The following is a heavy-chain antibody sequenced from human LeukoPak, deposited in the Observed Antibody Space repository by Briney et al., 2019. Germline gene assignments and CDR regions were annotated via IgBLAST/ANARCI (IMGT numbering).Heavy chain of an antibody. CDR2: IYTSGST. V-gene: IGHV4-61*02. J-gene: IGHJ4*02. CDR1: GGSISSGSYC. CDR3: ARLVASGYDLGPDY. Sequence: SETLSLTCTVSGGSISSGSYCWSWIRQPAGKGLEWIGRIYTSGSTNYNPSLKSRVTISVDTSKNQFSLKLSSVTAADTAVYYCARLVASGYDLGPDYWGQGTLVTVSS. D-gene: IGHD5-12*01.